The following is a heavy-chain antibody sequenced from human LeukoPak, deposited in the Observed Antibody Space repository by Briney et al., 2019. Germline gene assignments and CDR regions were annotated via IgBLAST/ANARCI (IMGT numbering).Heavy chain of an antibody. J-gene: IGHJ4*02. CDR1: GLTSSNYD. V-gene: IGHV3-23*01. CDR2: IGRSGGDT. Sequence: QTGGSLRLSCAASGLTSSNYDMTWVRQAPGKGLEWVSSIGRSGGDTYYADSVKGRFTISRDNSKNTLYLQMNSLRADDTAVYYCATIWDYWGQGSLVTASS. D-gene: IGHD3-3*01. CDR3: ATIWDY.